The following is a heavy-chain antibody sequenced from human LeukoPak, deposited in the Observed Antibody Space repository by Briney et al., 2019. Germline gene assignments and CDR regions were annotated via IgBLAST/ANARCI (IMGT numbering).Heavy chain of an antibody. V-gene: IGHV4-4*02. J-gene: IGHJ1*01. Sequence: PSETLSLTCAVSGGSISSDNWWGWVRQPPGKGLEWIGEINHSGSTNYNPSLKSRVTISVDTSKNQFSLKLSSVTAADTAVYYCARGDCSGGSCYFARRFEYFQHWGQGTLVTVSS. CDR2: INHSGST. D-gene: IGHD2-15*01. CDR3: ARGDCSGGSCYFARRFEYFQH. CDR1: GGSISSDNW.